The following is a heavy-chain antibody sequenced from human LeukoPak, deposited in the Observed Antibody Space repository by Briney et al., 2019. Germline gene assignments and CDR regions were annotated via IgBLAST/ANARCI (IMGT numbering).Heavy chain of an antibody. CDR3: ATIAGSYYVFGY. V-gene: IGHV3-48*03. J-gene: IGHJ4*02. CDR2: ISSSGSTI. CDR1: GFTFSSYE. D-gene: IGHD3-10*01. Sequence: PGGSLRLSCAASGFTFSSYEMNWIRQAPGKGLEWFSYISSSGSTIYYADSVKGRFTISRDNAKNSLYLQMNSLRAEDTAVYYCATIAGSYYVFGYWGQGTLVTVSS.